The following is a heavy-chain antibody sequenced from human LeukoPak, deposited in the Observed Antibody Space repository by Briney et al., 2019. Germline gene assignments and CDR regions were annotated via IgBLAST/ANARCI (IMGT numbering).Heavy chain of an antibody. Sequence: GGSLRLSCAASGFTFSDHYMDWVRQAPVKGLEWVGRIRNKANSYTTEYAASVRGRFTISRYDSKNSVNLQMDSLKTEDTAVYYCVRVGSLAFDIWGQGTMVTVSS. CDR1: GFTFSDHY. CDR2: IRNKANSYTT. J-gene: IGHJ3*02. V-gene: IGHV3-72*01. D-gene: IGHD3-10*01. CDR3: VRVGSLAFDI.